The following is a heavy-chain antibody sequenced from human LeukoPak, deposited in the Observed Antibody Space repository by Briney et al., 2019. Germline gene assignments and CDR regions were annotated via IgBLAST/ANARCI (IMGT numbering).Heavy chain of an antibody. V-gene: IGHV3-7*01. J-gene: IGHJ4*02. Sequence: GGSLRLSCAASGFTFSSYWMSWVRQAPGKGLEWVANIKQDGSEKYYVDSVKGRFTISRDNSKNTLYLQMNSLRTEDTAVYYCAKDNYGDSYFDYWGQGTLVTVSS. CDR3: AKDNYGDSYFDY. CDR1: GFTFSSYW. CDR2: IKQDGSEK. D-gene: IGHD4-17*01.